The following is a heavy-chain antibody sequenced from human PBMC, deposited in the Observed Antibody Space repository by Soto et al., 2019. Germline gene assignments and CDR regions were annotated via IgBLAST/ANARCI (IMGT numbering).Heavy chain of an antibody. CDR1: GGSFSGYY. J-gene: IGHJ4*02. CDR2: INHSGST. V-gene: IGHV4-34*01. CDR3: GRGSVTIFYDY. Sequence: SETLSLTCAVYGGSFSGYYWSWIRQPPGKGLEWIGEINHSGSTNYNPSLKSRVTISVDTSKNQFSLKLSSVTAADTAVYYCGRGSVTIFYDYWGQGTLVTVSS. D-gene: IGHD3-3*01.